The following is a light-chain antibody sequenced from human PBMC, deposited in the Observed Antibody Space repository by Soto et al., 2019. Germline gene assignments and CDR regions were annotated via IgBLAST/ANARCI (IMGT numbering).Light chain of an antibody. CDR2: DVS. J-gene: IGLJ2*01. CDR3: SSYTSTGTDVV. Sequence: QSALTQPASVSGSPGQSITISCTGTSSDVGRYNYVSWYQQHPGKAPKLMIYDVSFRPSGVSKRFSGSKSGNTASLTISGLQADDEADYYCSSYTSTGTDVVFGGGTKLTVL. V-gene: IGLV2-14*01. CDR1: SSDVGRYNY.